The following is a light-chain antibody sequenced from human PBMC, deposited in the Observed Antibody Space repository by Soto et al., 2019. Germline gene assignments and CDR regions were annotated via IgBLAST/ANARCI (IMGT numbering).Light chain of an antibody. CDR3: QQFGSSPPTWT. Sequence: EIVLTQSPGTLSLSPGERATLSCRASQSVSSSYLAWYQQKPGQAPRLLIYGASSRATGIPDRFSGSGSGTGFTLTISRLDPEDFGVYYCQQFGSSPPTWTFGQGTKVEIK. CDR2: GAS. J-gene: IGKJ1*01. V-gene: IGKV3-20*01. CDR1: QSVSSSY.